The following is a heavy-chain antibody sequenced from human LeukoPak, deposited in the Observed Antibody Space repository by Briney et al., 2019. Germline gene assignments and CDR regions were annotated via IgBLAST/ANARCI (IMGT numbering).Heavy chain of an antibody. CDR2: VSGYDGRT. CDR1: GHSFASYG. V-gene: IGHV1-18*01. CDR3: ARDYYNDYEDTFDI. J-gene: IGHJ3*02. Sequence: ASVKVSCKASGHSFASYGISWVRQAPGQGLKWMGWVSGYDGRTNYAQNLKGRVTVTAETSTSTVYMELRSLRSDDTAIYYCARDYYNDYEDTFDIWGRGTMVTVSS. D-gene: IGHD4-11*01.